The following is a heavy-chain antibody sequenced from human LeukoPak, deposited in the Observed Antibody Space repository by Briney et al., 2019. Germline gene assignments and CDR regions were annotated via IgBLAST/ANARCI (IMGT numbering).Heavy chain of an antibody. J-gene: IGHJ6*01. CDR2: IYYSGST. CDR1: GGSISSGGYY. Sequence: PSETLSLTCTVSGGSISSGGYYWSWIRQHPGKGLEWIGYIYYSGSTYYNPSLKSRVTISVDTSKNQFSLKLSSVTAADTAVYYCASSTRYYDVWSGYYPNGYYYGMDVWGQGTTVTVSS. D-gene: IGHD3-3*01. V-gene: IGHV4-31*03. CDR3: ASSTRYYDVWSGYYPNGYYYGMDV.